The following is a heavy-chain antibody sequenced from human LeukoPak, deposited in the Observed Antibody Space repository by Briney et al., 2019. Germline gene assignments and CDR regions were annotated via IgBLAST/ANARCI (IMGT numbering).Heavy chain of an antibody. D-gene: IGHD3-10*01. Sequence: GGSLRLSCAASGFTFSSYSMNWVRQAPGKGLEWVSAISGSGGNTYYANSVKGRFTISRDNSKNTLYLQMNSLRAEDTAVYYCAKETIVRGVMDYWGQGTLVTVS. V-gene: IGHV3-23*01. CDR3: AKETIVRGVMDY. J-gene: IGHJ4*02. CDR1: GFTFSSYS. CDR2: ISGSGGNT.